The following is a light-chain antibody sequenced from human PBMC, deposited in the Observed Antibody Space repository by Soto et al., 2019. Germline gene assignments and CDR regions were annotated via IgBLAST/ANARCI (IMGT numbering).Light chain of an antibody. CDR1: SCDVGGYNY. CDR2: EVS. V-gene: IGLV2-14*01. Sequence: QSALTQPASVSGSPGQSITISCTGTSCDVGGYNYVSWYQQHPGKAPKLMIYEVSNRPSGVSNRFSGSKSGNTASLTISGLQAEDEADYYCSSYTSSSTPWVFGGGTKVTVL. J-gene: IGLJ3*02. CDR3: SSYTSSSTPWV.